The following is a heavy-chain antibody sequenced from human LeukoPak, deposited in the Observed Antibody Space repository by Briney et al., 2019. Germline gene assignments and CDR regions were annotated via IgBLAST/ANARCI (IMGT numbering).Heavy chain of an antibody. CDR3: TTYIVGATPADY. J-gene: IGHJ4*02. D-gene: IGHD1-26*01. Sequence: GGSLRLSCTASGFTFGDYAMSWFRQAPGKGLEWVGFIRSKAYGGTTEYAASVKGRFTISRDDSKSIAYLQMTSLKTEDTAVYYCTTYIVGATPADYWGQGTLVTVSS. CDR2: IRSKAYGGTT. V-gene: IGHV3-49*03. CDR1: GFTFGDYA.